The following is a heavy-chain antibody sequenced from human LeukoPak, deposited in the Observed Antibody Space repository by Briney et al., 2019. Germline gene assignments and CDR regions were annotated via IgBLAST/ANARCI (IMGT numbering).Heavy chain of an antibody. J-gene: IGHJ5*02. CDR1: GGSISSYY. V-gene: IGHV4-59*01. CDR2: IYYSGST. Sequence: PSETLSLTCAVSGGSISSYYWSWIRQPPGKGLEWIGYIYYSGSTNYNPSLKSRVTISVDTSKNQFSLKLSSVTAADTAVYYCARGVAAAAGWFDPWGQGTLVTVSS. CDR3: ARGVAAAAGWFDP. D-gene: IGHD6-13*01.